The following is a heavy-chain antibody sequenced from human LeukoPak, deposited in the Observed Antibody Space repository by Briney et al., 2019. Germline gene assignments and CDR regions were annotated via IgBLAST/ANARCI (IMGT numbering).Heavy chain of an antibody. CDR3: ARLLGYNSKTPYYFDY. V-gene: IGHV4-59*01. D-gene: IGHD5-24*01. Sequence: SETLSLTCTVSGGSISSYYWSWIWQPPGKGLEWIGYIYYSGSTNYNPSLKSRVTISVDTSKNQFSLKLSSVTAADTAVYYCARLLGYNSKTPYYFDYWGQGTLVTVSS. CDR2: IYYSGST. J-gene: IGHJ4*02. CDR1: GGSISSYY.